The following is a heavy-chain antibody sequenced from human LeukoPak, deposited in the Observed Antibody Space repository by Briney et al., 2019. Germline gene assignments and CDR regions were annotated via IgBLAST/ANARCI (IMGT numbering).Heavy chain of an antibody. Sequence: GGSLRLSCAASGFTFSSHWMHWVRQAPGKGLVWVSRINMDARSTSYADSVKGRFTISRDNAKNSLYLQMNSLRAEDTAVYYCARDPTVAAAWWGQGTLVTVSS. CDR1: GFTFSSHW. CDR3: ARDPTVAAAW. CDR2: INMDARST. V-gene: IGHV3-74*01. J-gene: IGHJ4*02. D-gene: IGHD6-13*01.